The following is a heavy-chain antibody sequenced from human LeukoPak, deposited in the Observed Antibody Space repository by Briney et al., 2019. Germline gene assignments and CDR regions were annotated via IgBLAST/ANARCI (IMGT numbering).Heavy chain of an antibody. J-gene: IGHJ4*02. CDR1: GFTFGSYA. V-gene: IGHV3-23*01. CDR2: ISGSGGST. D-gene: IGHD2-2*01. CDR3: AKDSCSSTSCYRGVDY. Sequence: GGSLRLSCVASGFTFGSYAMSWVRQAPGKGLEWVSGISGSGGSTYYADSVKGRFTISRDNSKNTLYLQMNSLRAEDTAVYYCAKDSCSSTSCYRGVDYWGQGTLVTVSS.